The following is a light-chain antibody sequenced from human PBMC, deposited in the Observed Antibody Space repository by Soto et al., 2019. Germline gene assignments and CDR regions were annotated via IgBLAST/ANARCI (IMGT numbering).Light chain of an antibody. CDR3: QQYHDWRRT. J-gene: IGKJ2*01. V-gene: IGKV1-8*01. CDR1: QGISSY. CDR2: AAS. Sequence: AIRMTQSPSSLSASTGDRVTITCRASQGISSYLAWYQRKPGKVPKLLIYAASTLQSGVPSRFSGSGGGTEFTLTISSLQSEDFASYFCQQYHDWRRTFGQGTKVDIK.